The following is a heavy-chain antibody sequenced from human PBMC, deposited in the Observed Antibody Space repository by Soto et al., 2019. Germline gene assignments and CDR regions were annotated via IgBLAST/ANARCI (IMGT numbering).Heavy chain of an antibody. J-gene: IGHJ4*02. Sequence: ASVKVSCKASGYTFTSYGISWVRQAPGQGLEWMGWISAYNGNTNYAQKLQGRVTMTTDTSTSTAFMELRSLRSDDTAVYYCARVAPGVAAAGRLDYLGQGTLVTVSS. CDR3: ARVAPGVAAAGRLDY. CDR1: GYTFTSYG. V-gene: IGHV1-18*01. D-gene: IGHD6-13*01. CDR2: ISAYNGNT.